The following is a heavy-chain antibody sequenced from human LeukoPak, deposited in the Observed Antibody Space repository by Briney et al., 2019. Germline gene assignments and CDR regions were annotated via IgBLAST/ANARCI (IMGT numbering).Heavy chain of an antibody. J-gene: IGHJ4*02. CDR2: INWNGGST. V-gene: IGHV3-20*04. CDR1: GFTFDDYG. CDR3: ARTYSGYVWGTFDY. D-gene: IGHD3-16*01. Sequence: GGSLRPSCAASGFTFDDYGMSWVRQAPGKGLEWVSGINWNGGSTGYADSVKGRFTISRDNAKNSLYLQMNSLRAEDTALYYCARTYSGYVWGTFDYWGQGTLVTVSS.